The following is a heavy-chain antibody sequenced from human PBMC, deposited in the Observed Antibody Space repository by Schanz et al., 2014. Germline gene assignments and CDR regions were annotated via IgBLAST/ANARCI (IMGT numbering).Heavy chain of an antibody. J-gene: IGHJ4*02. CDR3: AKSYDTSGYSGFDY. D-gene: IGHD3-22*01. V-gene: IGHV3-66*03. CDR2: IYSGGST. Sequence: EVQLVESGGGLIQPGGSLRLSCAASGFTVSSNYMSWVRQAPGKGLEWVAVIYSGGSTFYTDSVKGRFTISRDNSKNTLYLQMNSLRTEDTAVYFCAKSYDTSGYSGFDYWGQGPLVTVSS. CDR1: GFTVSSNY.